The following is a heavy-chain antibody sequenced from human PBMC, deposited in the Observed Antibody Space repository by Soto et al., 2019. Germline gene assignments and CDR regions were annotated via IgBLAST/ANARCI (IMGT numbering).Heavy chain of an antibody. CDR2: ISYDGNVK. J-gene: IGHJ4*02. V-gene: IGHV3-30-3*01. Sequence: GGSLRLSCAASGFTFSDYPMHWVRQAPGKGLEWVAVISYDGNVKYYVDSVKGRFTISRDDSKNTLYLQMNSLRVDDTAVYYCARDFIVGAPDYFDYWGQGTLVTLSS. CDR3: ARDFIVGAPDYFDY. D-gene: IGHD1-26*01. CDR1: GFTFSDYP.